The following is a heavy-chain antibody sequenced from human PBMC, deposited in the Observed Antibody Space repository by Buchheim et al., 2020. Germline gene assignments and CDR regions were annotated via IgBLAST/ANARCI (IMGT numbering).Heavy chain of an antibody. Sequence: EVQLVESGGGLVQPGGSLRLSCAASGFTFSSYSMNWVRQAPGKGLEWVSYISSSSSTIYYADSVKGRFTISRDNAKNSLYLQKNSRRAEDTAVYYGARLGWGGGWARGGDFDYWGQGTL. CDR2: ISSSSSTI. D-gene: IGHD6-19*01. CDR3: ARLGWGGGWARGGDFDY. CDR1: GFTFSSYS. V-gene: IGHV3-48*01. J-gene: IGHJ4*02.